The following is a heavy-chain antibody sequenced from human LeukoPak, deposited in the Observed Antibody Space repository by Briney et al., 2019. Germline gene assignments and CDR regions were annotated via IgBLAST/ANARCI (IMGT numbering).Heavy chain of an antibody. V-gene: IGHV1-46*01. CDR2: INPSGGST. J-gene: IGHJ4*02. Sequence: ASVKVSCKASGYTFTSYYIHWVRQAPGQGLEWMGIINPSGGSTSYAQKFQGRVTMTGDTSTSTVYMELSSLRSEDTAVYYCARDLLGNDYLDYWGQGTLVTVSS. CDR1: GYTFTSYY. CDR3: ARDLLGNDYLDY. D-gene: IGHD2/OR15-2a*01.